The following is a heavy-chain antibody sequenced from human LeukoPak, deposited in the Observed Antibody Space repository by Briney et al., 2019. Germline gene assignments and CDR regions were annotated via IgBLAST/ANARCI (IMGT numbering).Heavy chain of an antibody. CDR3: ARDRVVGATTEAFDI. Sequence: GGSLRLSCAASGFTFSGSAMHWVRQASGKGLEWVSYISSSGSTIYYADSVKGRFTISRDNAKNSLYLQMNSLRAEDTAVYYCARDRVVGATTEAFDIWGQGTMMTVSS. CDR2: ISSSGSTI. V-gene: IGHV3-48*03. CDR1: GFTFSGSA. D-gene: IGHD1-26*01. J-gene: IGHJ3*02.